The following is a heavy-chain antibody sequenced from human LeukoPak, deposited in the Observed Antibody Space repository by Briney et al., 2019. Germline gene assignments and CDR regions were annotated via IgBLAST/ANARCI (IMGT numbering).Heavy chain of an antibody. CDR1: GFTFSNYG. D-gene: IGHD5-24*01. CDR3: AKDGYNYSDY. V-gene: IGHV3-30*02. Sequence: ETGGSLRLSCAASGFTFSNYGMHWARQAPGKGLEWVAFIRYDGSNKDYADSVKGRFTISRDNSKNTLYLQMNSLRAEDTAVYYCAKDGYNYSDYWGQGTLVTVSS. J-gene: IGHJ4*02. CDR2: IRYDGSNK.